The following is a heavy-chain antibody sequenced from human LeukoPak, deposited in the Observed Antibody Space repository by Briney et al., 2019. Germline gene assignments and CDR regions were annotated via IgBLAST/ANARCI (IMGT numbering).Heavy chain of an antibody. J-gene: IGHJ5*02. CDR3: ARVAQYYYDSSGDNWFDP. D-gene: IGHD3-22*01. CDR1: GGSFSGYF. V-gene: IGHV4-59*01. Sequence: PSETPSLTCAVYGGSFSGYFWSGIRQPPGKGLEWIGYIYYSGSTNYNPSLKSRVTISVDTSKNQFSLKLSSVTAADTAVYYCARVAQYYYDSSGDNWFDPWGQGTLVTVSS. CDR2: IYYSGST.